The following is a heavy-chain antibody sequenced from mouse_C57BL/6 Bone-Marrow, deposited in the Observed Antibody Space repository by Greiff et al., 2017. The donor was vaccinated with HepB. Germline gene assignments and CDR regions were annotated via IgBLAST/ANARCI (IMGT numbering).Heavy chain of an antibody. J-gene: IGHJ3*01. CDR2: IDPENGDT. V-gene: IGHV14-4*01. CDR3: TTSLDYYGSSYGDWFAY. D-gene: IGHD1-1*01. CDR1: GFNIKDDY. Sequence: VQLKESGAELVRPGASVKLSCTASGFNIKDDYMHWVKQRPEQGLEWIGWIDPENGDTEYASKFQGKATITADTSSNTAYLQLSSLTSEDTAVYYCTTSLDYYGSSYGDWFAYWGQGTLVTVSA.